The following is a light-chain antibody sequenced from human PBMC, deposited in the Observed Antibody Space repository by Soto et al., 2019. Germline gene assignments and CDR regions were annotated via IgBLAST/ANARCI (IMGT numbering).Light chain of an antibody. J-gene: IGLJ1*01. Sequence: QSVLTQPASVSGSPGQSITISCTGTSSDVGGYNYVSWYQQHPGKAPKLMIYDVSNRPSGVSNRFSGSKSGNTASLTISGLQAEDEADYYCSSYTSSSTDXVFGTGTKVTVL. V-gene: IGLV2-14*01. CDR1: SSDVGGYNY. CDR2: DVS. CDR3: SSYTSSSTDXV.